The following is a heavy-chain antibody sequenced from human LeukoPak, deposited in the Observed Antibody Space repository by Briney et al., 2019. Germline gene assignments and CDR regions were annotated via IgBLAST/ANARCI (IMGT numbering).Heavy chain of an antibody. V-gene: IGHV3-33*01. CDR3: ARDAMSYSSSWYTRDYFDY. D-gene: IGHD6-13*01. J-gene: IGHJ4*02. Sequence: GGSLRLSCAASGFTFSSYGMPWVRQAPGKGLEWVAVIWYDGSNKYYADSVKGRFTISRDNSKNTLYLQMNSLRAEDTAVYYCARDAMSYSSSWYTRDYFDYWGQGTLVTVSS. CDR1: GFTFSSYG. CDR2: IWYDGSNK.